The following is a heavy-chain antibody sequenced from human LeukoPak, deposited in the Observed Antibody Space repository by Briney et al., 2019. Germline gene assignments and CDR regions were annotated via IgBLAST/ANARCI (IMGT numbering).Heavy chain of an antibody. CDR1: GFTFTGHT. CDR2: IGGRDDRT. D-gene: IGHD3-3*01. J-gene: IGHJ4*02. CDR3: AKDPNPFYDFWSGYK. V-gene: IGHV3-23*01. Sequence: GGSLTLSCAASGFTFTGHTMTWLRQAPGKGLEWVSIIGGRDDRTYYAVSVQGRFTISRDNSKNILYLQMNSLRAEDTAVYYCAKDPNPFYDFWSGYKWGQGTLVPVSS.